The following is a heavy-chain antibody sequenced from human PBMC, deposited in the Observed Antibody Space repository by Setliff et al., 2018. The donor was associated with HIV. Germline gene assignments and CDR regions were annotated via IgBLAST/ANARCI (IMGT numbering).Heavy chain of an antibody. J-gene: IGHJ3*02. CDR3: ARSVVVYGGDSVPFDI. D-gene: IGHD2-21*02. CDR2: INLENFYT. Sequence: ASVKVSCKASGYTFISYDINWVRQAPGQRPEWMGWINLENFYTKYSQNFQGRVTITTETSATTAFMELSNLKSEDTAMYYCARSVVVYGGDSVPFDIWGPGTLVTVSS. CDR1: GYTFISYD. V-gene: IGHV1-3*01.